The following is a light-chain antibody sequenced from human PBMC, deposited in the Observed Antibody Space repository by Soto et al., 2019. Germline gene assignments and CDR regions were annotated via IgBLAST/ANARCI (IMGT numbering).Light chain of an antibody. Sequence: DLQMTQSPSTLSASVGDRVTITCRASQSASTWLAWYQQKPGRAPNLLIYKASSLESGVPSRFSGSGSGTEFTLTINSLQPDDFATYYCQQYNNYPRTFGGGTKVEIK. CDR1: QSASTW. V-gene: IGKV1-5*03. CDR2: KAS. CDR3: QQYNNYPRT. J-gene: IGKJ4*01.